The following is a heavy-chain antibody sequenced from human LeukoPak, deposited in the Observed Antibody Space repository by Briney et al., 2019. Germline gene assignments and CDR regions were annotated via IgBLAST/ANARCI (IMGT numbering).Heavy chain of an antibody. CDR3: ASNDWTRSPKL. V-gene: IGHV4-34*01. Sequence: SETLSLTCAVYGGSFSGCYWSWIRQPPGKGLEWIGEINHSGSTNYNPSLKSRVTISVDTSKNQFSLKLSSVTAADTAVYYCASNDWTRSPKLWGQGTLVTVSS. J-gene: IGHJ4*02. D-gene: IGHD3-3*01. CDR1: GGSFSGCY. CDR2: INHSGST.